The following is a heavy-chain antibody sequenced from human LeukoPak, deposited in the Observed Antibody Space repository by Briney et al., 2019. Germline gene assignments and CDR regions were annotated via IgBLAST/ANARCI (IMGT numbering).Heavy chain of an antibody. CDR1: GYTFTNYW. Sequence: GEPLKISCKGSGYTFTNYWIGWVRQMPGKGLEWMGIIYPGDSDTRYSPSFQGQVTISADKSISTAYLQWSSLQASDTAMYYCARQRSQSRDCSSTSCYFDYWGQGTLVTVSS. CDR3: ARQRSQSRDCSSTSCYFDY. V-gene: IGHV5-51*01. D-gene: IGHD2-2*01. CDR2: IYPGDSDT. J-gene: IGHJ4*02.